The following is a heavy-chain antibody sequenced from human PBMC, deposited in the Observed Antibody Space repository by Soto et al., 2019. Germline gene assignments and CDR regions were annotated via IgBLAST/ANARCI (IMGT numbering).Heavy chain of an antibody. CDR2: ISAYNGNT. CDR3: AREGSSSADWYYGMDV. J-gene: IGHJ6*02. V-gene: IGHV1-18*03. CDR1: GYTFTSYG. D-gene: IGHD6-6*01. Sequence: QVQLVQSGAEVKKPGASVNVSCKASGYTFTSYGISWGRQAPGQGLERMGWISAYNGNTNYAHKLQGRVTMTTATSTSTAYMELGRLRSDDMAVDYCAREGSSSADWYYGMDVWGQGTTVTVSS.